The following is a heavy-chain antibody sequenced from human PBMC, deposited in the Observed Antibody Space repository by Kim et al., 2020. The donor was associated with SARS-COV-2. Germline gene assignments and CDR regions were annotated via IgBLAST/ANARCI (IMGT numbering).Heavy chain of an antibody. J-gene: IGHJ5*02. CDR1: GFTFDDYA. CDR3: AKENCGGDCSENWFDP. Sequence: GGSLRLSCAASGFTFDDYAMHWVRQAPGKGLEWVSGISWNSGSIGYADSVKGRFTISRDNAKNSLYLQMNSLRAEDTALYYCAKENCGGDCSENWFDPWGQGTLVTVSS. CDR2: ISWNSGSI. V-gene: IGHV3-9*01. D-gene: IGHD2-21*01.